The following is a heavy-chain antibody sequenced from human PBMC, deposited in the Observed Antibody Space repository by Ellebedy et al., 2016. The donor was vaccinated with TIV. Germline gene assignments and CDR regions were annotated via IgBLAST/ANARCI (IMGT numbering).Heavy chain of an antibody. D-gene: IGHD2-2*02. CDR3: ARQLCITSCYNYFDN. CDR2: IRSRAYGGTT. CDR1: GFTFADYA. V-gene: IGHV3-49*03. Sequence: GGSLRLXXAASGFTFADYAVTWFRQAPGKGLEWVGFIRSRAYGGTTQYAASVTGRFTISRDDSESIASLQMNSLKADDTAVYFCARQLCITSCYNYFDNWGQGTLVTVSS. J-gene: IGHJ4*02.